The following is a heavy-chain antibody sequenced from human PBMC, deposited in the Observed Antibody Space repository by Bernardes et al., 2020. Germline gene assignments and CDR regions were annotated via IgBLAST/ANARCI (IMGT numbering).Heavy chain of an antibody. D-gene: IGHD2-15*01. CDR3: ARDWWGDY. Sequence: GGSLRLSCAASGFTFNNYAMHWVRQAPGKGLEWVASLSYDGTNKYHADSVKGRFTISRDNSENTVYLQMNTLRSEDTAVYYCARDWWGDYWGQGTLVAVSS. V-gene: IGHV3-30*04. CDR2: LSYDGTNK. J-gene: IGHJ4*02. CDR1: GFTFNNYA.